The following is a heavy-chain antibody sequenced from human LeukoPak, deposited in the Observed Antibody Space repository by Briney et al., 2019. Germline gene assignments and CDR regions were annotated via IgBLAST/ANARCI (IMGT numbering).Heavy chain of an antibody. J-gene: IGHJ4*02. CDR2: IWYDGSNK. CDR3: VRDRENSYFEY. V-gene: IGHV3-33*01. Sequence: PGGSLRLSCAASRFTFKSCGMHWVRQAPGRGLEWVAVIWYDGSNKFYADSVKGRFTISRDNSKNTLYLQMNSLRAEDTAVYYCVRDRENSYFEYWGQGTPVTVSS. CDR1: RFTFKSCG. D-gene: IGHD4-23*01.